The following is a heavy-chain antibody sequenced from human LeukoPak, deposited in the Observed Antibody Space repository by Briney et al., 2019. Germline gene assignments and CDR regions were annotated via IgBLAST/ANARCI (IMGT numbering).Heavy chain of an antibody. CDR2: IRYDGSKK. J-gene: IGHJ4*02. V-gene: IGHV3-30*02. Sequence: GGPETLLCAASRFPFRSYGMHWVRHATGKALEGVAFIRYDGSKKYYADSVKGRFHISRDNYKNTLYLQMNSRRAEDTAVYYCAKGRKGLLLVRGADFDYWGQGTLVTVSS. D-gene: IGHD3-10*01. CDR3: AKGRKGLLLVRGADFDY. CDR1: RFPFRSYG.